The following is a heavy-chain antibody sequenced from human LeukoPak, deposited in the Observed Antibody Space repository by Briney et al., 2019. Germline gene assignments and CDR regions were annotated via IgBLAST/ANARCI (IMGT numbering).Heavy chain of an antibody. Sequence: ASVKVSCKASGNTFSSDSIHWVRQAPGQGLEWMGIINPSGGSTSHAQKFQGRVTMTRDTSTSTVYMELSSLRSEDTAMYYCARGFNHDILTGFDYWGQGTLVTVSS. V-gene: IGHV1-46*01. D-gene: IGHD3-9*01. CDR3: ARGFNHDILTGFDY. J-gene: IGHJ4*02. CDR2: INPSGGST. CDR1: GNTFSSDS.